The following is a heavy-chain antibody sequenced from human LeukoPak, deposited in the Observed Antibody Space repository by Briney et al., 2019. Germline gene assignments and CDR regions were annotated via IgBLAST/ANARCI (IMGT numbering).Heavy chain of an antibody. Sequence: PGGSLRLSCAASGFTFSSYWMSWVRQAPGKGLEWVANIKQDGSEEYYVDSVKGRFTISRDNAKNSLYLQMNSLRAEDTALYYCARDGSGTYGHYYYGMDVWGQGTTVTVSS. V-gene: IGHV3-7*01. CDR2: IKQDGSEE. D-gene: IGHD1-26*01. J-gene: IGHJ6*02. CDR1: GFTFSSYW. CDR3: ARDGSGTYGHYYYGMDV.